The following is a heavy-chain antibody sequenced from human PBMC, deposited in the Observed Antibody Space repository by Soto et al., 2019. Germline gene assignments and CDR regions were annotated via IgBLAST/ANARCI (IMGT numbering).Heavy chain of an antibody. CDR3: ARDRVVAAASDAFDI. J-gene: IGHJ3*02. CDR2: ISSSSSYI. V-gene: IGHV3-21*01. D-gene: IGHD2-15*01. Sequence: EVQLVESGGGLVKPGGSLRLSCAASGFTFSSYSMNWVRQAPGKGLEWVSSISSSSSYIYYADSVKGRFTISRDKAKNSLYLQMNSLRAEDTAVYYCARDRVVAAASDAFDIWGQGTMVTVSS. CDR1: GFTFSSYS.